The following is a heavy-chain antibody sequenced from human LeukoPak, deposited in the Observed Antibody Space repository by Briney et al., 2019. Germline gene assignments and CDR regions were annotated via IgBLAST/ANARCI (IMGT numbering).Heavy chain of an antibody. V-gene: IGHV3-23*01. J-gene: IGHJ4*02. CDR3: AKDVVRGIITNYFDY. Sequence: PGGSLRLSCAASGFTFNNYAMSWVRQAPGKGLEWVSAIVGSAFSSFYAGSVKGRFTISRDNSKNTLFLQMNSLRAEDTAVYYCAKDVVRGIITNYFDYWGQGTLVTVSS. CDR1: GFTFNNYA. D-gene: IGHD3-10*01. CDR2: IVGSAFSS.